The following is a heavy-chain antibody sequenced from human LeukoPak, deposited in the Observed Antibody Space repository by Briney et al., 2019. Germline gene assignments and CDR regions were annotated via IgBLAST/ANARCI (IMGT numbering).Heavy chain of an antibody. CDR3: ARGMDSSGWSHDH. V-gene: IGHV3-66*01. CDR2: IYSGGST. Sequence: GGSLRLSCAASGFTFSNAWMSWVRQAPGKGLEWVSVIYSGGSTYYADSVKGRFTFSRDNSKNTLYLQMNSLRPEDTAVYYCARGMDSSGWSHDHWGQGTLVTVAS. D-gene: IGHD6-19*01. CDR1: GFTFSNAW. J-gene: IGHJ4*02.